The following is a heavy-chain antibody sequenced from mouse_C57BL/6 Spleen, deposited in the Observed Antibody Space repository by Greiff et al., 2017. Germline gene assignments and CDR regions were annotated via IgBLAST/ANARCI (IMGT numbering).Heavy chain of an antibody. D-gene: IGHD1-1*01. Sequence: QVQLQQSDAELVKPGASVKISCKVSGYTFTDHTIHWMKQRPEQGLEWIGYIYPRDGSTKYNEQFKGKATLTAEKSSSTAYMQLNSLTYEDSAVYCCTRRVDYYVFDDWCQGTTLTVSS. CDR1: GYTFTDHT. V-gene: IGHV1-78*01. CDR3: TRRVDYYVFDD. J-gene: IGHJ2*01. CDR2: IYPRDGST.